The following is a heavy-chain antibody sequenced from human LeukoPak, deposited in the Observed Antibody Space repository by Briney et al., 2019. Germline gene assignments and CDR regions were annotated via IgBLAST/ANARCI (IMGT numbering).Heavy chain of an antibody. V-gene: IGHV1-46*01. CDR1: GYTFTSNY. CDR3: ARDCSSTRCQGPVFDN. J-gene: IGHJ4*02. CDR2: IHPSGGNT. Sequence: ASVKVSCKASGYTFTSNYMYWVRQAPGQGLKWMGIIHPSGGNTNYAQKFQGRDAMTRDTSTSTVYMELSSLRSEDTAIYYCARDCSSTRCQGPVFDNWGQGTLVTASS. D-gene: IGHD2-2*01.